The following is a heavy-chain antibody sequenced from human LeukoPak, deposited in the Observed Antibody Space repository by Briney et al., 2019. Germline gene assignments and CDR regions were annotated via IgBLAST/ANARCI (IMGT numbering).Heavy chain of an antibody. J-gene: IGHJ4*02. V-gene: IGHV3-74*01. Sequence: GGSLRLSCAASGFIFSSYWMHWVRQAPGKGLVWVSRINSDGSDTTYADSVKGRFTISRDNAQNTLYLRMNSLRAEDTAVYYCARDFVWSGYPDYWGQGTLVTVSS. CDR2: INSDGSDT. CDR3: ARDFVWSGYPDY. CDR1: GFIFSSYW. D-gene: IGHD3-3*01.